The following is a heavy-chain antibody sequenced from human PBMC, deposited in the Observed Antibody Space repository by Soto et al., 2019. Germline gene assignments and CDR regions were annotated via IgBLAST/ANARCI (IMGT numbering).Heavy chain of an antibody. J-gene: IGHJ4*02. V-gene: IGHV4-59*12. D-gene: IGHD1-26*01. CDR2: IHYSGRT. CDR3: VRVGVGIGNHFDS. Sequence: SETLSLTCSVSNGSISGFYWTWIRQPPGKILEWIGYIHYSGRTDYNPSLTSRATMSVDTSRNQFSLNLKSITAADTAVYYCVRVGVGIGNHFDSWGRGTLVTVSS. CDR1: NGSISGFY.